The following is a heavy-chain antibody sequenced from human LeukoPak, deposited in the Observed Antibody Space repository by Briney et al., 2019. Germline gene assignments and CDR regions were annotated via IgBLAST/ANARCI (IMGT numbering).Heavy chain of an antibody. D-gene: IGHD1-26*01. CDR2: INPNSGGT. J-gene: IGHJ6*02. CDR3: ARGAAEWELSPRYSSNGIDP. Sequence: ALVRVCCKPAGYTFTGYYMHWVRQAPGHGVECWGWINPNSGGTNYAQKFQGRVTMTRDTSSSTAYMEPTSLRSDHTAVSFCARGAAEWELSPRYSSNGIDPWGQGTTVTVSS. CDR1: GYTFTGYY. V-gene: IGHV1-2*02.